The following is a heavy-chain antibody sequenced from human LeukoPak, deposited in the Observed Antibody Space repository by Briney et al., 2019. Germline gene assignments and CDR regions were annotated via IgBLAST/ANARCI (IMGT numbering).Heavy chain of an antibody. D-gene: IGHD4-23*01. V-gene: IGHV4-59*13. J-gene: IGHJ6*02. CDR2: THDSGNS. Sequence: SETLSLTCTVSGGSITNNYWAWIRQPPGKGLGWIGYTHDSGNSNYNPSLRSRVTISMDTSKNQFSLKLTSVTAADTAVYYCASSRWAYYYYGMDVWGQGTTVTVSS. CDR1: GGSITNNY. CDR3: ASSRWAYYYYGMDV.